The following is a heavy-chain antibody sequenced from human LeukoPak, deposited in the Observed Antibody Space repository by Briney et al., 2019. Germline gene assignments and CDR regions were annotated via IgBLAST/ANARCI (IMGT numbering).Heavy chain of an antibody. D-gene: IGHD3-9*01. CDR2: ITYNGAAT. CDR3: AKDGLYFDGSTHIYYFDS. V-gene: IGHV3-23*01. CDR1: GFSFGGYA. Sequence: GGSLRLPCAASGFSFGGYAMTWVRQAPGKGLEWVSSITYNGAATYYLDSVKARFTISRDNSRSTLYLQMDSLTAEDTALYYCAKDGLYFDGSTHIYYFDSWGQGTLVAVSS. J-gene: IGHJ4*02.